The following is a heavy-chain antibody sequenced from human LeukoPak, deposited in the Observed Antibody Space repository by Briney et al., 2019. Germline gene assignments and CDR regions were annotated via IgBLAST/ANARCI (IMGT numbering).Heavy chain of an antibody. D-gene: IGHD2-15*01. CDR2: ISVSGNT. CDR1: GFTLSSYA. CDR3: AKANVKYCSGGSCFDAFDI. Sequence: GGSLRLSCAASGFTLSSYAMSWVGQAPGKGLEWVSAISVSGNTYHADSVKGRFTITRDNSKNTLYLQMNSLRAEDTAVYYCAKANVKYCSGGSCFDAFDIWGQGTMVTVSS. V-gene: IGHV3-23*01. J-gene: IGHJ3*02.